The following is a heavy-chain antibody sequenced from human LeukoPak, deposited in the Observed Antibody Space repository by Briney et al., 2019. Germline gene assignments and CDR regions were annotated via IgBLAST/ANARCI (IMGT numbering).Heavy chain of an antibody. J-gene: IGHJ6*03. Sequence: GGSLRLSCAASGFTFSSYGMSWVRQAPGKGLEWVAVISYDGSNKYYADSVKGRFTISRDNSKNTLYLQMNSLRAEDTAVYYCARGAFSRGRASYYHYLYLDVWGKGTTVTISS. CDR2: ISYDGSNK. CDR3: ARGAFSRGRASYYHYLYLDV. D-gene: IGHD3-22*01. V-gene: IGHV3-30*03. CDR1: GFTFSSYG.